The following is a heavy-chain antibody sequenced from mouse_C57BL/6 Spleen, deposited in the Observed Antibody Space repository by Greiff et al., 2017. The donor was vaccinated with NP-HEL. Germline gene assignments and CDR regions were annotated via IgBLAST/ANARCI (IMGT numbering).Heavy chain of an antibody. CDR3: ARLRGSYAMDY. CDR1: GYTFTDYY. J-gene: IGHJ4*01. CDR2: INPNNGGT. Sequence: VQLQQSGPELVKPGASVKISCKASGYTFTDYYMNWVKQSHGKSLEWIGDINPNNGGTSYNQKFKGKATLTVDKSSSTAYMELRSLTSEDSAVYYCARLRGSYAMDYWGQGTSVTVSS. V-gene: IGHV1-26*01.